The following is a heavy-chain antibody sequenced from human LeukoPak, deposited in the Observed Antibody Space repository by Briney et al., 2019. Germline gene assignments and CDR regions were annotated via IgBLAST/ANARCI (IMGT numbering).Heavy chain of an antibody. J-gene: IGHJ4*02. V-gene: IGHV4-38-2*02. CDR3: ARDRVARSGYFDY. CDR2: NYDSGNT. D-gene: IGHD2-15*01. Sequence: SDTLSLTRAVSGGSFTGYYWGWMRQPPRARREGIGSNYDSGNTYYNPSLKSRVTISVDTSKNQFCLKLSSVTAAATAVYCCARDRVARSGYFDYWGQGTLVTVSS. CDR1: GGSFTGYY.